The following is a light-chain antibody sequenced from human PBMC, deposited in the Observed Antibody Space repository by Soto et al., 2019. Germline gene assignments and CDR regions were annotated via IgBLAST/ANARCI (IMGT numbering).Light chain of an antibody. CDR1: QSVSNNY. CDR3: QQYGSSGT. V-gene: IGKV3-20*01. J-gene: IGKJ1*01. CDR2: GAS. Sequence: DIVLTQSPGTLSLSPGEGATLSCRASQSVSNNYLAWYQQKPGQAPSLLIYGASNRATGISGRFSGSGSGTDFTLTISRLEPEDFAVYYCQQYGSSGTFGQGTKVDI.